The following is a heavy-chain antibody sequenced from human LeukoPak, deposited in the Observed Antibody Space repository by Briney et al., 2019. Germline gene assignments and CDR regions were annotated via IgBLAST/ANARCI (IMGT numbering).Heavy chain of an antibody. D-gene: IGHD4-23*01. J-gene: IGHJ4*02. Sequence: GRSLRLSCAASGFSFSSHNMNWVRQAPGKGLEWVSHITGSGIIYYADSVQGRFTISRDNAKNSLYLQMNSLKTEDTAVYYCTRNAPYGGILRYYFDYWGQGTLVTVSS. V-gene: IGHV3-48*01. CDR1: GFSFSSHN. CDR2: ITGSGII. CDR3: TRNAPYGGILRYYFDY.